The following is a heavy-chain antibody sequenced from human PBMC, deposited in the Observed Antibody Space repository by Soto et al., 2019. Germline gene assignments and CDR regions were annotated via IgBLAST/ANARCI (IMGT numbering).Heavy chain of an antibody. Sequence: GGSLRLSCAASGLTFTSYSVNWVRQAPGKGLEWVSFISSSSSTIYYADSVKGRFTISRDNAKNSLYLQMNSLRDEDTAVYYCARDRGYTYGFDFWGQGALVTV. V-gene: IGHV3-48*02. CDR1: GLTFTSYS. J-gene: IGHJ4*02. CDR2: ISSSSSTI. CDR3: ARDRGYTYGFDF. D-gene: IGHD5-18*01.